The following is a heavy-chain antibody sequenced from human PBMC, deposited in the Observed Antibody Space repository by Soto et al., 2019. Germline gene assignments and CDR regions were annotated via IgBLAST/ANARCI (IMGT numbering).Heavy chain of an antibody. D-gene: IGHD3-22*01. CDR3: ASRNYYDTSGYYYWYYFDF. CDR2: ISGSGDST. Sequence: PGGSLRLSCAASGITFSNYAMSWVRQAPGKGLEWASGISGSGDSTYYAESVKGRFTISRDNSKNTVYLQMNSLGAEDTAVYYCASRNYYDTSGYYYWYYFDFWGQGALVTVS. J-gene: IGHJ4*02. V-gene: IGHV3-23*01. CDR1: GITFSNYA.